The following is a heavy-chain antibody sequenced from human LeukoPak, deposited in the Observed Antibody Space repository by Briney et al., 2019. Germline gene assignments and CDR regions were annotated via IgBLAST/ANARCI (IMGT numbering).Heavy chain of an antibody. CDR3: ARADSSWYV. CDR1: GFTFGSYS. V-gene: IGHV3-21*01. CDR2: ISSSSSYV. Sequence: GGSLRLSCAASGFTFGSYSMNWVRQAPGKGLEWVSSISSSSSYVYYADSVKGRFTISRDNAKNSLYLQMNSLRAEDTAVYYCARADSSWYVWGQGTLVTVSS. D-gene: IGHD6-13*01. J-gene: IGHJ4*02.